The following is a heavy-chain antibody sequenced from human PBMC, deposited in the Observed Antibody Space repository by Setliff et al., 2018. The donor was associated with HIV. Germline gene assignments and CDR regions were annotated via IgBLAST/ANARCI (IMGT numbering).Heavy chain of an antibody. J-gene: IGHJ3*02. Sequence: KTSETLSLTCTVSGGSIRSSSYYWGWIRQPPGKGLEWIGSIYYSGSTYYNPSLKSRVTISVDTSKNQFSLKLSSVTAADAAVYYCARLRGAFDIWGQGTMVTVSS. CDR1: GGSIRSSSYY. V-gene: IGHV4-39*01. CDR3: ARLRGAFDI. CDR2: IYYSGST.